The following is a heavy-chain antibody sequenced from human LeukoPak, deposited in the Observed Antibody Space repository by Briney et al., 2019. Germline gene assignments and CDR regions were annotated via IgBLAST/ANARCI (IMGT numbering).Heavy chain of an antibody. CDR3: VRDTWLGL. Sequence: GGSLRLSCAASGFTFSFHPMSWVRQAPGKGLEWVANINQDGSQKNYVDSVKGRFTISRDNAKTSLFLQMSSLRAEDTALYYCVRDTWLGLWGQGTLVTVSS. V-gene: IGHV3-7*01. CDR1: GFTFSFHP. J-gene: IGHJ5*02. CDR2: INQDGSQK.